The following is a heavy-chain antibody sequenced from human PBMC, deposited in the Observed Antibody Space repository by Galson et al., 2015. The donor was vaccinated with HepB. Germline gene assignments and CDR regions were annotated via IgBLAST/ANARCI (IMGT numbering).Heavy chain of an antibody. D-gene: IGHD2-2*02. J-gene: IGHJ3*02. CDR3: ARTLNRLARILYPRMAFDI. CDR1: GFTFSSHT. Sequence: SLRLSCAASGFTFSSHTMHWVRQAPGKGLEWVAVISYDGSNKYYADSVKGRFTISRDNSKNTLYLQMNSLRAEDTAVYYCARTLNRLARILYPRMAFDIWGQGTMVTVSS. CDR2: ISYDGSNK. V-gene: IGHV3-30*04.